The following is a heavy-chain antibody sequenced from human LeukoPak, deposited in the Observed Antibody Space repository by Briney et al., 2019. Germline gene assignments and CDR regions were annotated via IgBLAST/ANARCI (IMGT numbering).Heavy chain of an antibody. CDR1: GGSISSYY. Sequence: SETLSLTCTVSGGSISSYYWSWIRQPPGNGLEWIGYIYYSGSTNYNPSLKSRVTISVDTSKNQFSLKLSSVTAADTAVYYCARDRIAVTTDYGMDVWGQGTTVTVSS. CDR3: ARDRIAVTTDYGMDV. V-gene: IGHV4-59*01. J-gene: IGHJ6*02. D-gene: IGHD4-11*01. CDR2: IYYSGST.